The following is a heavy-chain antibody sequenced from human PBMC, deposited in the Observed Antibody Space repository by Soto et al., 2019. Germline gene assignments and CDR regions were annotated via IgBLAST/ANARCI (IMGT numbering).Heavy chain of an antibody. V-gene: IGHV4-34*01. CDR2: INHSGST. Sequence: QVQLQQWGAGLLKPSETLSLTCAVYGGSFSGYYWSWIRQPPGKGLEWIGEINHSGSTNYNPSLKSRVTISVDTSKHQFSLKLSSVTAADTAVYYCARDGYGDYRDYWGQGTLVTVSS. CDR3: ARDGYGDYRDY. D-gene: IGHD4-17*01. CDR1: GGSFSGYY. J-gene: IGHJ4*02.